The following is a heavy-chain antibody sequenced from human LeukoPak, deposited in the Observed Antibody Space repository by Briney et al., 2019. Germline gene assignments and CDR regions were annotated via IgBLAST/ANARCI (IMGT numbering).Heavy chain of an antibody. J-gene: IGHJ4*02. CDR1: GFTFSNSW. D-gene: IGHD3-22*01. V-gene: IGHV3-15*01. CDR2: VKSKSDGGTT. Sequence: GGSLRLSCAASGFTFSNSWMSWVRQAPGKGLEWVGLVKSKSDGGTTDYAAPVKGRSTISRDDSKNTLYLQMNSLKTEDTAVYYCTRPGYYDSSGTRDYWGQGTLVTVSS. CDR3: TRPGYYDSSGTRDY.